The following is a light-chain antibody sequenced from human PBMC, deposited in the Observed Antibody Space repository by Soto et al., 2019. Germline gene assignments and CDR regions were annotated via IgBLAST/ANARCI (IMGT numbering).Light chain of an antibody. CDR1: SSDVGSYNL. J-gene: IGLJ1*01. CDR3: SSYTSSSTYV. V-gene: IGLV2-14*02. CDR2: EGS. Sequence: QSALTQPASVSGSPGQSITISCTGTSSDVGSYNLVSWYQQHPGKAPKLMIYEGSKRPSGVSNRFSGSKSGNTASLTISGVQAEDEADYYCSSYTSSSTYVFGTGTKVTVL.